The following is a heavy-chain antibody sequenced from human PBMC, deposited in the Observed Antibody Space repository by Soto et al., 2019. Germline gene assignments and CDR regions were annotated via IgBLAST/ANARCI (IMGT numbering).Heavy chain of an antibody. Sequence: QVQLVQSGAEVKKPGASVKVSCKASGYSFTDYHIHWVRQAPGQGLEWLGRINPKSGGTSHAQKFQGWFTMTTDTSSSTASMELTRLTSDDTAIYYCARGDSTDCSNGVCSFFYNHEMDVWGQGSTVTVSS. D-gene: IGHD2-8*01. CDR2: INPKSGGT. J-gene: IGHJ6*02. V-gene: IGHV1-2*04. CDR1: GYSFTDYH. CDR3: ARGDSTDCSNGVCSFFYNHEMDV.